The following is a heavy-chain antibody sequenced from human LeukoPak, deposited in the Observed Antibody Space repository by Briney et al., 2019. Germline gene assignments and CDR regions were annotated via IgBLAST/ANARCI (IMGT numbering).Heavy chain of an antibody. CDR1: GGSIGTDH. V-gene: IGHV4-59*01. J-gene: IGHJ6*02. CDR2: AYYNGNT. CDR3: ARGHPPNLDV. Sequence: SETLSLTCTVSGGSIGTDHWSWIRQPPGKGLDWIGYAYYNGNTNYNPSLNSRVTVSVDTSNNQFSLRLTSVTTADTAVYYCARGHPPNLDVWGQGTTVTVSS.